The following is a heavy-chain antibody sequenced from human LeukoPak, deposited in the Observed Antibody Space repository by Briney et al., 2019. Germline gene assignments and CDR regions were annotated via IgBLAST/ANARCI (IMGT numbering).Heavy chain of an antibody. V-gene: IGHV5-51*01. CDR2: IYPGDSDT. Sequence: KVSCKASGYTFTSYWIGWVRQMPGKGLEWMGIIYPGDSDTRYSPSFQGQVTISADKSISTAYLQWSSLKASDTAMYYCARQVGTNRYYYMDVWGKGTTVTISS. CDR3: ARQVGTNRYYYMDV. J-gene: IGHJ6*03. CDR1: GYTFTSYW. D-gene: IGHD1-1*01.